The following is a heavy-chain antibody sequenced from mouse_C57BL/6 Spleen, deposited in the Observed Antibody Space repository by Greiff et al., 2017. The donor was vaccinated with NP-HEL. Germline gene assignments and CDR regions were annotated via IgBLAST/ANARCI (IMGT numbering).Heavy chain of an antibody. Sequence: VQLQQSGAELVKPGASVKMSCKASGYTFTSYWITWVKQRPGQGLEWIGYIYPGSGSTNYNEKFKSKATLTVDTSSSTAYMQLSSLTSEDSAVYYGAREDTTVVSYWYCDVWGTGTTVTVSS. CDR2: IYPGSGST. D-gene: IGHD1-1*01. J-gene: IGHJ1*03. V-gene: IGHV1-55*01. CDR1: GYTFTSYW. CDR3: AREDTTVVSYWYCDV.